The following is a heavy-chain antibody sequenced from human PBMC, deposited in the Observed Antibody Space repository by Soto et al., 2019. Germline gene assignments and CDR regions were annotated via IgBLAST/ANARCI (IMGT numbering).Heavy chain of an antibody. CDR3: AXDRTTTGTTLVPDAFDI. Sequence: SVKVSCKASGGTFSSYAISWVRQAPGQGLEWMGGIIPIFGTANYAQKFQGRVTITADESTSTAYMELSSLRSEDTAVYYCAXDRTTTGTTLVPDAFDIWGQGTMVTVSS. V-gene: IGHV1-69*13. CDR2: IIPIFGTA. D-gene: IGHD1-1*01. J-gene: IGHJ3*02. CDR1: GGTFSSYA.